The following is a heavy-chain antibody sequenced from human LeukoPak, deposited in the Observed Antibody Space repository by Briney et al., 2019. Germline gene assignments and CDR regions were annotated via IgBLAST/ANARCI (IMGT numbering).Heavy chain of an antibody. CDR1: GFTFSSYG. Sequence: GGSLRLSCAASGFTFSSYGMSWVRQAPGKGLEWVSAISGSGGSTYYADSVKGRFTISRDNAKNSLYLQMNSLRAEDTAVYYCVRYPKLRAAGSSWGQGTLVTVSS. CDR3: VRYPKLRAAGSS. V-gene: IGHV3-23*01. CDR2: ISGSGGST. D-gene: IGHD6-13*01. J-gene: IGHJ4*02.